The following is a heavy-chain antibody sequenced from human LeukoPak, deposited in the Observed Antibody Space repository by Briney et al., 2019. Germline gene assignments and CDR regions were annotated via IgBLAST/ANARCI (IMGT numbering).Heavy chain of an antibody. CDR1: GVSFSGYY. Sequence: SSETLSLTCAVYGVSFSGYYWSWIRQPPGKGLEWIGEINHSGSTNYNPSLKSRVTISVDTSKNQFSLKLSSVTAADTAVYYCARAYDSSGYYYRGRPFDPWGQGTLVTASS. D-gene: IGHD3-22*01. CDR3: ARAYDSSGYYYRGRPFDP. CDR2: INHSGST. V-gene: IGHV4-34*01. J-gene: IGHJ5*02.